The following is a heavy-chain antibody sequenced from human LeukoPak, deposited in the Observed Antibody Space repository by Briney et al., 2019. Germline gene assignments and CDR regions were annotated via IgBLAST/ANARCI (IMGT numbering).Heavy chain of an antibody. CDR2: ISGSGGST. D-gene: IGHD3-3*01. Sequence: AGGSLRLSCAASGFTFSSYAMSWVRQAPGKGLEWVSAISGSGGSTYYADSVKGRFTISRDNSKNTLYLQMNSLRAEDTAVYYCAKDGDSYDFWSGYYFDYWGQGTLVTVSS. CDR1: GFTFSSYA. CDR3: AKDGDSYDFWSGYYFDY. V-gene: IGHV3-23*01. J-gene: IGHJ4*02.